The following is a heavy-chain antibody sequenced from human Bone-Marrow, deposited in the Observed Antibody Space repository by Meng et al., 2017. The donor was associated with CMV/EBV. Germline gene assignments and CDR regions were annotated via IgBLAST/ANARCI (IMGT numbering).Heavy chain of an antibody. CDR3: TRAGWELFLDY. CDR2: IRSKAYGGTT. J-gene: IGHJ4*02. CDR1: GFTFGDYA. D-gene: IGHD1-26*01. Sequence: GESLKISCTASGFTFGDYAMSWVRQAPGKGLEWVGFIRSKAYGGTTEYAASVKGRFTISRDDSKSIAYLQMNSLKTEDTAVYYCTRAGWELFLDYWGQGTLVTVSS. V-gene: IGHV3-49*04.